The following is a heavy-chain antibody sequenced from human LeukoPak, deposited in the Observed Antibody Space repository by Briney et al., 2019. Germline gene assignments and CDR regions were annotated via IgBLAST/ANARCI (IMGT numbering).Heavy chain of an antibody. CDR1: GFTFSSYG. V-gene: IGHV3-33*06. Sequence: GGTLRLSCAASGFTFSSYGMHWLRQPPGKGLEWVAIIWYDGSDKYYADSVKGRFTISRDNSKNTLYLQMNSLRAEDTAVYYCAKEGGTRGTFDVWGQGTMGSASS. D-gene: IGHD3/OR15-3a*01. CDR3: AKEGGTRGTFDV. J-gene: IGHJ3*01. CDR2: IWYDGSDK.